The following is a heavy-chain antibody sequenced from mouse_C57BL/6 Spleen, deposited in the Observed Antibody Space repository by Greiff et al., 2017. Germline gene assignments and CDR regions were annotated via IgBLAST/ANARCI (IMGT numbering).Heavy chain of an antibody. Sequence: QVQLQQPGAELVRPGSSVKLSCKASGYTFTSYWMDWVKQRPGQGLEWIGNIYPSDSETHYNQKFKDKATLTVDKSSSTAYMQLSSLTSEDSAVYYCAITPVVEGGFDYWGQGTTLTVSS. CDR1: GYTFTSYW. V-gene: IGHV1-61*01. CDR3: AITPVVEGGFDY. CDR2: IYPSDSET. J-gene: IGHJ2*01. D-gene: IGHD1-1*01.